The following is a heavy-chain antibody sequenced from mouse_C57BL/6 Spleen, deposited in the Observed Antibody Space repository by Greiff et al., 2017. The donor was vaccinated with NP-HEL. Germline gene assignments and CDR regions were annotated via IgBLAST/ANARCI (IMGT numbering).Heavy chain of an antibody. J-gene: IGHJ4*01. CDR2: IYPGDGDT. CDR3: AKDYYSNFYYAMDY. D-gene: IGHD2-5*01. CDR1: GYAFSSSW. V-gene: IGHV1-82*01. Sequence: QVQLKESGPELVKPGASVKISCTASGYAFSSSWMNWVKQRPEKGLEWIGRIYPGDGDTNYTGKFKGKATLTADKSSSTAYMQLSSLTSEDSAVYFGAKDYYSNFYYAMDYWGQGTSVTVSS.